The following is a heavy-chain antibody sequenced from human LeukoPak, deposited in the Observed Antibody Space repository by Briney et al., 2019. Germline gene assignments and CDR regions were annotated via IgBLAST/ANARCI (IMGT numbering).Heavy chain of an antibody. Sequence: GGSFTRDCGASGFPFARYWLHWVRQAPGKGLVWVSRLNSDGSSTSYADSVKGRFTNSRDNAKNTLYLQMNSLRAEDTSVYYCARDRNTGSSYENLFEYWGQGSLVTVSS. CDR3: ARDRNTGSSYENLFEY. CDR1: GFPFARYW. CDR2: LNSDGSST. D-gene: IGHD1-26*01. J-gene: IGHJ4*02. V-gene: IGHV3-74*01.